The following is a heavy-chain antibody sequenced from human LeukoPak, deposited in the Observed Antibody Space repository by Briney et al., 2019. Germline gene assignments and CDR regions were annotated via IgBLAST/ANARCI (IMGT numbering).Heavy chain of an antibody. CDR3: ARDHRVGATTVYYGMDV. CDR2: ISYDGSNK. CDR1: GFTFSSYA. J-gene: IGHJ6*02. V-gene: IGHV3-30-3*01. D-gene: IGHD1-26*01. Sequence: GGSLRLSCAASGFTFSSYAMHWVRQAPGKGLEWVAVISYDGSNKYYADSVKGRFTISRDNSKNTLYLQMNGLRAEDTAVYYWARDHRVGATTVYYGMDVWGQGTTVTVSS.